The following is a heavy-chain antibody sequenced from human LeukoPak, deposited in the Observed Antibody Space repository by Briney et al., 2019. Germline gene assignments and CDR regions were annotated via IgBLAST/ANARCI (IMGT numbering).Heavy chain of an antibody. V-gene: IGHV4-4*02. J-gene: IGHJ4*02. D-gene: IGHD2-15*01. Sequence: SETLSLTCAVSGGSISSSNWWSWVRQPPGKGLEWIGEIYHSGSTNYNPSLKSRVTISVDKSKNQFSLKLSSVTAADTAVYYCARGFCSGGSCYPADRFDYWGQGTLVTVSS. CDR3: ARGFCSGGSCYPADRFDY. CDR1: GGSISSSNW. CDR2: IYHSGST.